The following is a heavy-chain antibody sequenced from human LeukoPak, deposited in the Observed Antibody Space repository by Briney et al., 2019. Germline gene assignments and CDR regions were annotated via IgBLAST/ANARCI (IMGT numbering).Heavy chain of an antibody. D-gene: IGHD2-15*01. CDR2: IYYSGST. CDR3: ARDNCSGGSCVADY. Sequence: PSETLSLTCTVSGGSISSGDYYWSWIRQPPGKGLEWFGYIYYSGSTYYNPSLKSRVTISVDTSKNQFSLKLSSVTAADTAVYYCARDNCSGGSCVADYWGQGTLVTVSS. J-gene: IGHJ4*02. CDR1: GGSISSGDYY. V-gene: IGHV4-30-4*01.